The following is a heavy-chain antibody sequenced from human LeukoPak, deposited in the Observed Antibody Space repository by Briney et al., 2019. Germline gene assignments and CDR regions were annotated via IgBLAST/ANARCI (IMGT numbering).Heavy chain of an antibody. V-gene: IGHV4-34*01. D-gene: IGHD2-15*01. CDR1: GGSFSGYY. CDR3: AREVAALRGAFDI. J-gene: IGHJ3*02. Sequence: SGTLSLTCAVYGGSFSGYYWSWVRQPPGKGLEWIGEISHRGSTNYNPSLKSRVTISVDTSKNQFSLRLSSVTAADTALFYCAREVAALRGAFDIWGQGTMVTVSS. CDR2: ISHRGST.